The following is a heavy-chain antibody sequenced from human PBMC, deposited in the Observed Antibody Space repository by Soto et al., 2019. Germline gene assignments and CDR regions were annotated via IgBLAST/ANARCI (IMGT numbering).Heavy chain of an antibody. CDR2: ISGSGGST. D-gene: IGHD6-19*01. V-gene: IGHV3-23*01. J-gene: IGHJ6*02. CDR1: GFTFSSYA. Sequence: PGGSLRLSCAASGFTFSSYAMSWVRQAPGKGLEWVSAISGSGGSTYYADSVKGRFTISRDNSKSTLYLQMNSLRAEDTAVYYCAKGQWLYYYYGMDVWGQGTTVTVSS. CDR3: AKGQWLYYYYGMDV.